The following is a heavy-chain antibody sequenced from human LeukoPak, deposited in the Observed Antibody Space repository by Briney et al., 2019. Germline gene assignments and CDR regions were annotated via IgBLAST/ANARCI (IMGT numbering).Heavy chain of an antibody. CDR3: ARTTVTTDDAFDI. V-gene: IGHV4-34*01. Sequence: SETLSLTCAVYGGFFSAYYWSWIRQPPGKGLEWIGEIKHSGSTNYDPSLKSRVTISVDTSKNQFSLKLSSVTAADTAVCYCARTTVTTDDAFDIWGQGTMVTVSS. J-gene: IGHJ3*02. D-gene: IGHD4-11*01. CDR1: GGFFSAYY. CDR2: IKHSGST.